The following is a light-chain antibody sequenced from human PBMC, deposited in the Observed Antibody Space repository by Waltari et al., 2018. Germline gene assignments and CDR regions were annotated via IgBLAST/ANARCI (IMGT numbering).Light chain of an antibody. CDR2: EDN. Sequence: NFMLTQPHSVSESPGKTVTISCTGSSGRIASTYVQWYQQRPGSAPTTVIYEDNQRPSGVPDRFSGSIDSSSNSASLTISGLNTEDEADYYCQSYDTSNVVFGGGTKLTVL. J-gene: IGLJ2*01. V-gene: IGLV6-57*02. CDR1: SGRIASTY. CDR3: QSYDTSNVV.